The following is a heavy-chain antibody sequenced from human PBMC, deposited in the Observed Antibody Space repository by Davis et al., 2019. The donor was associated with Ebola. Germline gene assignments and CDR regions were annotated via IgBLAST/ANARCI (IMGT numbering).Heavy chain of an antibody. CDR1: GFTFNSYG. CDR2: ISYDGSYK. J-gene: IGHJ6*02. Sequence: PGGSLRLSCAASGFTFNSYGMHWVRQAPGKGLEWLSVISYDGSYKFYADSVGARFTISRDNSQKTLYLHVNSLRTEDTAVYYCAKDRCSSRRCQDFYYGMDVWGQGTQVSVSS. V-gene: IGHV3-30*18. CDR3: AKDRCSSRRCQDFYYGMDV. D-gene: IGHD2-2*01.